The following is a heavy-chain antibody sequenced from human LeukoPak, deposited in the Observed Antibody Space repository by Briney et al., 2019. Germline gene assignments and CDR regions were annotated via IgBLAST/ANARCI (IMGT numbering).Heavy chain of an antibody. CDR2: IDPRAGST. Sequence: GASVKVSCKAFGYALTSYYIHWVRQAPGQGLEWMGIIDPRAGSTIYAQNFQGRITLAADTSTNTVYMELRSLTSEDTAIYFCARKFYFDYWGQGSLVTVSS. V-gene: IGHV1-46*01. CDR1: GYALTSYY. J-gene: IGHJ4*02. CDR3: ARKFYFDY.